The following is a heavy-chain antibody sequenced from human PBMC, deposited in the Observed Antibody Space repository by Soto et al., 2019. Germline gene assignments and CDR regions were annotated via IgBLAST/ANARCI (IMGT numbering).Heavy chain of an antibody. Sequence: GGSLRLSCSVSGFDFSRHHMHWVRQAPGKGLHWVAIISSDGTYTNYADSVKGRFTISRDNSKNTLYLHMNSLRFDDAAIYYCTREAAISFGELFQMDVWGQGTTVTVSS. V-gene: IGHV3-30*01. CDR3: TREAAISFGELFQMDV. CDR1: GFDFSRHH. D-gene: IGHD3-10*01. CDR2: ISSDGTYT. J-gene: IGHJ6*02.